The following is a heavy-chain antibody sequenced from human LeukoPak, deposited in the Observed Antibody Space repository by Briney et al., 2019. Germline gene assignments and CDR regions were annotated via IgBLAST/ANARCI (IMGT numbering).Heavy chain of an antibody. CDR3: ASLGDYYDSSGYYRGFDY. V-gene: IGHV4-39*01. CDR2: IYYSGST. D-gene: IGHD3-22*01. Sequence: KTSETLSLTCTVSGGSISSSSYYWGWIRQPPGKGLEWIGSIYYSGSTYYNPSLKSRVTISVDTSKNQFSLKLSSVTAADTALYYCASLGDYYDSSGYYRGFDYWGEGKLVTVSS. CDR1: GGSISSSSYY. J-gene: IGHJ4*02.